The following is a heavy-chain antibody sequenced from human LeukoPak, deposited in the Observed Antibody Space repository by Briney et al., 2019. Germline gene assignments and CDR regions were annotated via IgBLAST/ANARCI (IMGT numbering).Heavy chain of an antibody. CDR2: IIPIFGTA. V-gene: IGHV1-69*13. CDR1: GYIFTSYA. J-gene: IGHJ6*03. D-gene: IGHD3-10*01. Sequence: SVKVSCKPSGYIFTSYAISWVRQAPGQGLEWMGGIIPIFGTANYAQKFQGRVTITADESTSTAYMELSSLRSEDTAVYYCARSHYGSGSYFRPYYYYYMDVWGKGTTVTISS. CDR3: ARSHYGSGSYFRPYYYYYMDV.